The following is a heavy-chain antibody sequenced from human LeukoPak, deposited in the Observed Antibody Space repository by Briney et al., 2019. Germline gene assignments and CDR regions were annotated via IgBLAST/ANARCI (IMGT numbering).Heavy chain of an antibody. D-gene: IGHD3-3*01. CDR3: ARAQIDFWSGYYSI. V-gene: IGHV1-18*01. CDR1: GYTFTSYS. Sequence: ASVKVSCKASGYTFTSYSITWVRQAPGQGLEWMGWISAYDGSTNYAQKLQDRVTMTTDTSTSTAYMEMRSLRSDDTAVYYCARAQIDFWSGYYSIWGQGTLVTVSS. CDR2: ISAYDGST. J-gene: IGHJ4*02.